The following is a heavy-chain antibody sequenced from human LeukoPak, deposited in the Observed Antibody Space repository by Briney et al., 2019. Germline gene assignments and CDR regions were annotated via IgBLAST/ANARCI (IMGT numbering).Heavy chain of an antibody. Sequence: QSGGSLRLSCAASGFTFNSYSMKWVRQAPGKGLEWISYLSRSGSTIYYAASVKGRFTISRDNAKNSLYLQMNSLRAEDTAVYYCARAKGGYDYVWGSYRPTGYYFDYWGQGTLVTVSS. CDR1: GFTFNSYS. D-gene: IGHD3-16*02. CDR3: ARAKGGYDYVWGSYRPTGYYFDY. V-gene: IGHV3-48*04. CDR2: LSRSGSTI. J-gene: IGHJ4*02.